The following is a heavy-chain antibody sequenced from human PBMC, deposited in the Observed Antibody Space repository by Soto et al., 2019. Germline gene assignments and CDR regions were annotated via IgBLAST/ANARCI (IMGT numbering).Heavy chain of an antibody. CDR3: ARFSGNAVDI. V-gene: IGHV4-39*01. CDR1: GCSLSSSSYN. CDR2: IYYNGAT. Sequence: QLQLQESGPGLLKPSETLALTCSVSGCSLSSSSYNWDWIRQPPGKWLEWIGTIYYNGATDSNPSLQSSATIYVDASDYQFSLKMSSVTAADTSIYSCARFSGNAVDIWGHGTMVTVSP. J-gene: IGHJ3*02.